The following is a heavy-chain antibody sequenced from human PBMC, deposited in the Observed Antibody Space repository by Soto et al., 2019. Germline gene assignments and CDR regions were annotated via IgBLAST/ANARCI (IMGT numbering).Heavy chain of an antibody. V-gene: IGHV3-23*01. CDR3: ARTRIRSIAARPSYFDY. CDR1: GFTFSSYA. D-gene: IGHD6-6*01. CDR2: ISGSGVST. J-gene: IGHJ4*02. Sequence: GGSLRLSCAASGFTFSSYAMSWVRQAPGKGLEWVSAISGSGVSTYYADSVKGRFTISRDNSKNTLYLQMNSLRAEDTAVYYCARTRIRSIAARPSYFDYWGQGTLVTVSS.